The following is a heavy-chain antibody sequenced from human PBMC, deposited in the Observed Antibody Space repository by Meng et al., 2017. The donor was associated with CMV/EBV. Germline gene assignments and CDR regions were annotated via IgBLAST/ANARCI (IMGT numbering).Heavy chain of an antibody. Sequence: SGAGSGISFSSYAMRWVRQAPGKGLEWVAVKSYDGSNKYYADAVEGRFTISRDNSKNTLYLQMNSLRAEDTAVYYCASLGITSPFDYWGQGTLVTVSS. V-gene: IGHV3-30-3*01. J-gene: IGHJ4*02. D-gene: IGHD1-20*01. CDR1: GISFSSYA. CDR3: ASLGITSPFDY. CDR2: KSYDGSNK.